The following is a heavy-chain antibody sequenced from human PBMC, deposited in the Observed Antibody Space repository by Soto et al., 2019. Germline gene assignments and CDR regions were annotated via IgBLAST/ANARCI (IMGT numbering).Heavy chain of an antibody. D-gene: IGHD2-21*02. CDR1: GGSISSGGYY. V-gene: IGHV4-31*03. CDR2: IYYSGST. Sequence: QVQLQESGPGLVKPSQTLSLTCTVSGGSISSGGYYWSWIRQHPGKGLEWIGYIYYSGSTYYNPSLNSRVTISVDTSKNQFSLQLSSVTAANTAVYYCARVVTATLFDYWGQGTLVTVSS. CDR3: ARVVTATLFDY. J-gene: IGHJ4*02.